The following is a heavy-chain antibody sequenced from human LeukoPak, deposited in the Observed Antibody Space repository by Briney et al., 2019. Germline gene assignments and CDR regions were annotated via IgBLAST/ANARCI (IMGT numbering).Heavy chain of an antibody. J-gene: IGHJ3*02. CDR1: GGSISSYY. V-gene: IGHV4-59*01. CDR2: IYYSGRT. Sequence: PSETLSLTCTVSGGSISSYYWSWIRQPPGKGLEWIGYIYYSGRTNYNPSLKSRVTISLDTSKKQFSLKLSSVTAADTAVYYCARDLNGAFDILGQGTMVTVSS. D-gene: IGHD2-8*01. CDR3: ARDLNGAFDI.